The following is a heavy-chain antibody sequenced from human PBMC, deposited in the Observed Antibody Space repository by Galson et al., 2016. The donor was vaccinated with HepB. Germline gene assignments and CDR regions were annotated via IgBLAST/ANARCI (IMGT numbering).Heavy chain of an antibody. V-gene: IGHV3-64D*06. CDR2: ISSNGGST. D-gene: IGHD5-12*01. Sequence: SLRLSCAASGFNFGSYPMHWVRQAPGKGLESVSAISSNGGSTYYPDSVKARFTIPRDNSKNTLYLQMSSLRVEDTAVYYCVKVRVATTYYYYYMDVWGKGTTVTVSS. J-gene: IGHJ6*03. CDR3: VKVRVATTYYYYYMDV. CDR1: GFNFGSYP.